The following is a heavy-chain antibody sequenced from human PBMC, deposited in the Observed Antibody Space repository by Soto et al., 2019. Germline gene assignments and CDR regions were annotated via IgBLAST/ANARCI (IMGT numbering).Heavy chain of an antibody. CDR3: ARGGIYGSIDY. V-gene: IGHV3-74*01. CDR1: GFTFSSYW. D-gene: IGHD2-21*01. Sequence: GSLRLSCAASGFTFSSYWMLWVRQGPGKGLVWVSRINDDGSSTVYADAVKGRFTISRDTAKNTLYLQMNSLRAEDTAVYYCARGGIYGSIDYWGQGTLVTVSS. CDR2: INDDGSST. J-gene: IGHJ4*02.